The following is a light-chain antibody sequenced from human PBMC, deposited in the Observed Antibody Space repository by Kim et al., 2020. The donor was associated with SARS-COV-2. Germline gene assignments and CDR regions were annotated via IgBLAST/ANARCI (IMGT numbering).Light chain of an antibody. J-gene: IGLJ1*01. CDR2: EVS. CDR1: SSDVGGYDY. Sequence: QSALTQPPSASGSPGQSVTISCTGTSSDVGGYDYVSWYQQHPGKAPKLMIYEVSEWPAGVPDRFSGSKSGNTASLTISGLQAEDEADYYCSSYAGSNTYVFGTGTKVTVL. CDR3: SSYAGSNTYV. V-gene: IGLV2-8*01.